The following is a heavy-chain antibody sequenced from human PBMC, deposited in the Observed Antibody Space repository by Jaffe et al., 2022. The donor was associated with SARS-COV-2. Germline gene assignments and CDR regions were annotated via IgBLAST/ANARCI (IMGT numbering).Heavy chain of an antibody. J-gene: IGHJ6*03. Sequence: QVQLVQSGAEVKKPGASVKVSCKSSGYTFSSYGISWVRQAPGQGLEWMGWISAYNGNTNYAQKLQGRVTMTTDTSTSTAYMELRSLRSDDTAVYYCAREVEGTYCSGGSCYLTGDVSFYFYMDVWGKGTTVTVSS. V-gene: IGHV1-18*01. CDR3: AREVEGTYCSGGSCYLTGDVSFYFYMDV. CDR2: ISAYNGNT. D-gene: IGHD2-15*01. CDR1: GYTFSSYG.